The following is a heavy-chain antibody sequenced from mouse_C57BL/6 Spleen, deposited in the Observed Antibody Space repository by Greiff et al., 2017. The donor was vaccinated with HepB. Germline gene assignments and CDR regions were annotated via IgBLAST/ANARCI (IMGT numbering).Heavy chain of an antibody. D-gene: IGHD2-3*01. CDR3: ARGGWVDY. CDR1: GFTFSDYY. J-gene: IGHJ2*01. Sequence: EVKLVESGGGLVQPGGPLKLSCAASGFTFSDYYMYWVRQTPEKRLEWVAYISNGGGSTYYPDTVKGRFTISRDNAKNTLYLQMSRLKSEDTAMYYCARGGWVDYWGQGTTLTVSS. CDR2: ISNGGGST. V-gene: IGHV5-12*01.